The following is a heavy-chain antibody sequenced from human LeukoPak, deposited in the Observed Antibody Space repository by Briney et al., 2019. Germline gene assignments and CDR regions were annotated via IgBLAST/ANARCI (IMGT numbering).Heavy chain of an antibody. CDR3: AKDPRAGYSSGWYPWFDP. Sequence: GSLRLSCAASGFTFSSYGMHWVRQAPGKGLEWVAVISYDGSNKYYADSVKGRFTISRDNSKNTLYLQMNSLRAEDTAVYYCAKDPRAGYSSGWYPWFDPWGQGTLVTVSS. J-gene: IGHJ5*02. CDR1: GFTFSSYG. V-gene: IGHV3-30*18. CDR2: ISYDGSNK. D-gene: IGHD6-19*01.